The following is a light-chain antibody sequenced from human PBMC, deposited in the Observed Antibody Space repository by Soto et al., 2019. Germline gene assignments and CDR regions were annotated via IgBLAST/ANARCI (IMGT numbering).Light chain of an antibody. CDR1: SSDVGGYNY. Sequence: QSALTQPASVSGSPGQSITISCTGTSSDVGGYNYVSWYQQHPVKAPKLMIYDVTNRPSGVSDLFSGSKSGNTASLTISWLQAEDEADYYCSSYTSSSTPDVFGTGTKLTVL. J-gene: IGLJ1*01. V-gene: IGLV2-14*01. CDR3: SSYTSSSTPDV. CDR2: DVT.